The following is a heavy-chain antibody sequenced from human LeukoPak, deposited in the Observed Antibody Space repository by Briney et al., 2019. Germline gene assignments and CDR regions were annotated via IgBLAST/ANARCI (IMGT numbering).Heavy chain of an antibody. J-gene: IGHJ5*02. CDR1: GFTFTSYW. Sequence: PGGSLRLSCAASGFTFTSYWMHWVRQAPGKGLEWIGEIYHSGSTNYNPSLKSRVTISVDKSKNQFSLKLSSVTAADTAVYYCASSGYYYGSGNAFDPWGQGTLVTVSS. CDR2: IYHSGST. D-gene: IGHD3-10*01. V-gene: IGHV4-4*02. CDR3: ASSGYYYGSGNAFDP.